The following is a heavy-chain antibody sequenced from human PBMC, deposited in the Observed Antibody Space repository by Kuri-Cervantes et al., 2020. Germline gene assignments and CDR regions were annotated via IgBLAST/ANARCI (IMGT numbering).Heavy chain of an antibody. CDR2: IYYSGST. V-gene: IGHV4-61*01. CDR1: GGSVSSGSYY. J-gene: IGHJ5*02. Sequence: SETLSLTCTVSGGSVSSGSYYWSWIRQPPGKGLEWIGYIYYSGSTYYNPSLKSRVTISVDTSKIQFSLKLRSVTAADTAVYYCARDRVPYSSSPSFDPWGQGTLVTVSS. CDR3: ARDRVPYSSSPSFDP. D-gene: IGHD6-13*01.